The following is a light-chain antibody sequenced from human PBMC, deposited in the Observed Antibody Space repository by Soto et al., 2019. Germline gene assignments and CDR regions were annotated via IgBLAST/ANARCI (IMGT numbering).Light chain of an antibody. CDR1: QTINKW. V-gene: IGKV1-5*01. Sequence: DIQMTQSPSTLSASVGDRVTITCRASQTINKWLAWYQQKPGKAPQLLISDASSLQNGVPSRFSGSGSGTEFTLTISSLRPEDFAVYYCQHYNNWPLTFGGGTKVEIK. CDR3: QHYNNWPLT. CDR2: DAS. J-gene: IGKJ4*01.